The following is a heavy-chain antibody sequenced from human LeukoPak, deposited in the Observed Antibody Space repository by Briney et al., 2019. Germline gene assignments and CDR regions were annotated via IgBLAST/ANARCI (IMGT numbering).Heavy chain of an antibody. CDR3: ARDMGGYFDY. D-gene: IGHD3-16*01. V-gene: IGHV3-48*04. CDR2: ISSRGSTI. J-gene: IGHJ4*02. CDR1: GFTFSSYA. Sequence: GRFLRLSCAASGFTFSSYAMHWVRQAPGKGLEWVSYISSRGSTIYYADSVKGRFTISRDNAKNSLYLQMNSLRAEDTAVYYCARDMGGYFDYWGQGTLVTVSS.